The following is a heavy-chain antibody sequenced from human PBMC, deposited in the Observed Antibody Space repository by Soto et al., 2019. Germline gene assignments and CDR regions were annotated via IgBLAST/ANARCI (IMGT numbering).Heavy chain of an antibody. CDR2: IYYSGST. Sequence: QVQLQESGPGLVKPSETLSLTCTVSGGSNSGSYWSWIRQPPGKGLEWIGYIYYSGSTNYNPSLKSRVTISVDTSKNQFSLKLSSVTAADTAVYYCARDSRSTVTMFDYWGQGTLVTVSS. V-gene: IGHV4-59*01. J-gene: IGHJ4*02. CDR1: GGSNSGSY. CDR3: ARDSRSTVTMFDY. D-gene: IGHD4-17*01.